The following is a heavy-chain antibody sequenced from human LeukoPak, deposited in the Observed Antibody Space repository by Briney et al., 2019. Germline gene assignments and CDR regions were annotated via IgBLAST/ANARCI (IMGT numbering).Heavy chain of an antibody. D-gene: IGHD2-15*01. CDR3: AKDYSDSRVADVFFEY. J-gene: IGHJ4*02. V-gene: IGHV3-23*01. Sequence: QPGGSLRLSCAASGLTFSDYAMSWFRQAPGKGLEWVPGITSGFTPHYADSVKGRFTISRDNSKNMFHLQLNSLRAEDTAVYYCAKDYSDSRVADVFFEYWGQGTLVTVSS. CDR1: GLTFSDYA. CDR2: ITSGFTP.